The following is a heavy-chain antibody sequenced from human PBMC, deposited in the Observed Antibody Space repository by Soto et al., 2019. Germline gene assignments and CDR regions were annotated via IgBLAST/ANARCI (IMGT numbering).Heavy chain of an antibody. CDR3: ARHKVVTDAFDI. CDR1: GGSISSSSYY. Sequence: LSLTCTVSGGSISSSSYYWGWIRQPPGKGLEWIGSIYYSGSTYYNPSLKSRVTISVDTSKNQFSLKLSSVTAADTAVYYCARHKVVTDAFDIWGQGTMVTVSS. D-gene: IGHD2-21*02. V-gene: IGHV4-39*01. J-gene: IGHJ3*02. CDR2: IYYSGST.